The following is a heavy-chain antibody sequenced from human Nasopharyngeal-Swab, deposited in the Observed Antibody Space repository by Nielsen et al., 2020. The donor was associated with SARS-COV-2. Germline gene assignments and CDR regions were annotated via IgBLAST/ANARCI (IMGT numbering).Heavy chain of an antibody. CDR1: GFTFSTYE. CDR2: ISSSGSTR. V-gene: IGHV3-48*03. J-gene: IGHJ4*02. Sequence: GESLKISCAASGFTFSTYEMNWVRQAPGKGLEWVSYISSSGSTRYYAVSVKGRFTISRDYAKNSLYLQMNSLRAEDTAVYYCARGGPDYYDSIGYDYWGQGTLVTVSS. D-gene: IGHD3-22*01. CDR3: ARGGPDYYDSIGYDY.